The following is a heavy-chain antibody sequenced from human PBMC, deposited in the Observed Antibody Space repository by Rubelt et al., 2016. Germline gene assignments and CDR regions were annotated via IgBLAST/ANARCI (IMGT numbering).Heavy chain of an antibody. CDR1: GGSFSGYY. D-gene: IGHD4-17*01. J-gene: IGHJ6*02. Sequence: QVQLQQWGAGLLKPSETLSLTCAVYGGSFSGYYWSWIRQPPGKGLEWIGEINHSGSTNYNPSLKSRVTISVDTSKSQFFLKRGSVTAADTVVYYCARATVTRLGGGSYGMDVWGQGTTVTVSS. V-gene: IGHV4-34*01. CDR3: ARATVTRLGGGSYGMDV. CDR2: INHSGST.